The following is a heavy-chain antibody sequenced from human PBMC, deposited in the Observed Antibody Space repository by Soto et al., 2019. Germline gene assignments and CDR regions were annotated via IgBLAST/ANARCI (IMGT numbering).Heavy chain of an antibody. Sequence: KPSETLSLTCAVSGYSISSGYYWGWIRQPPGKGLEWIGSIYHSGSTYYNPSLKSRVTISVDTSKNQFSLKLSSVTAADTAVYYCAREDGIVVVVHGDNWFDPWGQGTLVTVSS. CDR1: GYSISSGYY. V-gene: IGHV4-38-2*02. J-gene: IGHJ5*02. D-gene: IGHD2-15*01. CDR2: IYHSGST. CDR3: AREDGIVVVVHGDNWFDP.